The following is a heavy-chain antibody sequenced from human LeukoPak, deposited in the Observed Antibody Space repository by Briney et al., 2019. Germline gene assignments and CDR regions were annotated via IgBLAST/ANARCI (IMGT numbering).Heavy chain of an antibody. J-gene: IGHJ5*02. CDR3: ARRRESFGVIIPSYFDP. D-gene: IGHD3-3*01. Sequence: SETLSLTCTVSGGSTSSYYWSWIREPAGKGLEWIGRMYTSVSTNYNPSLKSRVTLSVDTSTNQVFLKLNSVTAADTAVYYCARRRESFGVIIPSYFDPWGQGTLVTVSS. CDR2: MYTSVST. V-gene: IGHV4-4*07. CDR1: GGSTSSYY.